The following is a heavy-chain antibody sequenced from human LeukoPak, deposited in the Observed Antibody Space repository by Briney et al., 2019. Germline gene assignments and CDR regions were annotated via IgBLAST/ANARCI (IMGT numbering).Heavy chain of an antibody. D-gene: IGHD3-22*01. J-gene: IGHJ3*02. CDR2: INPSGGST. CDR3: ARVGPPSGYPYDAFDI. Sequence: GASVKVSCKASGYTFTSYYMHWVRQAPGQGLEWMGIINPSGGSTNYAQKFQGRVTMTRDTSTSTVYMELSSLRSDDTAVYYCARVGPPSGYPYDAFDIWGQGTMVTVSS. CDR1: GYTFTSYY. V-gene: IGHV1-46*01.